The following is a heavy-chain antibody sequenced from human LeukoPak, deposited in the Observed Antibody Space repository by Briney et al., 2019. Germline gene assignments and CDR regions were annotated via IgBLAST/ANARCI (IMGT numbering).Heavy chain of an antibody. Sequence: PSGTLSLTCTVSGDSISNHYWSWIRQPPGKGLVWIGYTFYGGNTHDNPSFESRVTMSVATSKSQSSLRLSSVTPADTAVYYCARDRGEGIVGTFDYWGQGTLVTVSS. CDR3: ARDRGEGIVGTFDY. CDR2: TFYGGNT. CDR1: GDSISNHY. D-gene: IGHD1-26*01. V-gene: IGHV4-59*11. J-gene: IGHJ4*02.